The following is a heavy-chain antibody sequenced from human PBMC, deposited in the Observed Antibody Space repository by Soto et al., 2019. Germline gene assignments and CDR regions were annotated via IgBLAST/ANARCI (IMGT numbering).Heavy chain of an antibody. Sequence: GGSLRLSCAASGFTFSSYSMNWVRQAPGKGLEWVSYISSSSSTIYYADSVKGRFTISRDNAKNSLYLQMNSLRDEDTAVYYCARDHYDFWSGYYTYNWFDPWGQGTLVTVSS. J-gene: IGHJ5*02. V-gene: IGHV3-48*02. D-gene: IGHD3-3*01. CDR3: ARDHYDFWSGYYTYNWFDP. CDR1: GFTFSSYS. CDR2: ISSSSSTI.